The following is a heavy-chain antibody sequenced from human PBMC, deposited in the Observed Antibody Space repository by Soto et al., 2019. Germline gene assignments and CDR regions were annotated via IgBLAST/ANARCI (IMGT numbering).Heavy chain of an antibody. CDR2: IYYSGST. CDR3: ARVNQGTTSIQYYYYYYMDV. V-gene: IGHV4-31*03. D-gene: IGHD2-21*02. CDR1: GGSISSGGYY. Sequence: SETLSLTCTVSGGSISSGGYYWSWIRQHPGKGLEWIGYIYYSGSTYYNPSLKSRVTISVDTSKNQFSLKLSSVTAADTAVYYCARVNQGTTSIQYYYYYYMDVWGKGTTVTVSS. J-gene: IGHJ6*03.